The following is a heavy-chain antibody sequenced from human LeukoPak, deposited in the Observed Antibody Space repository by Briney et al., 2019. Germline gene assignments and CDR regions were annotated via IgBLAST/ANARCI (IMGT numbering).Heavy chain of an antibody. CDR3: ARQIRDRSGYYSYYFDY. V-gene: IGHV5-51*01. CDR2: IYPGDSDT. D-gene: IGHD3-22*01. J-gene: IGHJ4*02. Sequence: GESLKFSCKGSGYSFTTYWIGWVRQMPGRGLEWMGIIYPGDSDTRYSPSFQGQVTISADKSISTAYLQWSSLKASDTAMYYCARQIRDRSGYYSYYFDYWGQGTLVTVSS. CDR1: GYSFTTYW.